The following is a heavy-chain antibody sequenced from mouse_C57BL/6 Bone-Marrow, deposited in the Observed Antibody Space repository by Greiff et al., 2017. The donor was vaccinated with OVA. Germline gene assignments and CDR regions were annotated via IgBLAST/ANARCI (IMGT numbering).Heavy chain of an antibody. CDR3: TRGDWDYFDY. V-gene: IGHV1-9*01. CDR2: IYPGSGNT. Sequence: VKLQESGAELMKPGASVKLSCKATGYTFTGYWIEWVKQRPGHGLEWIGWIYPGSGNTKYNEKFKDKATLTVDTSSSTAYMQLSSLTSDDSAVYFCTRGDWDYFDYWGQGTTLTVSS. D-gene: IGHD4-1*01. CDR1: GYTFTGYW. J-gene: IGHJ2*01.